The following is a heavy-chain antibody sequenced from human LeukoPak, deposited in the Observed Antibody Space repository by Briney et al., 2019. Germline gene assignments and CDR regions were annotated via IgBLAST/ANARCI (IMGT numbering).Heavy chain of an antibody. Sequence: SETLSLTCTVSGDSISGFYWSWIRQSPGNGLEWIGYISKSGSSTYNPSLKSRVTISVDKPKSQFSLRLSSVTAADTAVYYCARQGSGSHKDWGQGTLVTVST. CDR1: GDSISGFY. CDR2: ISKSGSS. CDR3: ARQGSGSHKD. D-gene: IGHD1-26*01. V-gene: IGHV4-59*08. J-gene: IGHJ4*02.